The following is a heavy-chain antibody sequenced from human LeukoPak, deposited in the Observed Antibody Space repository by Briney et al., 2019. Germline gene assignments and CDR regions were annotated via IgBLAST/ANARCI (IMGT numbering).Heavy chain of an antibody. D-gene: IGHD4-23*01. CDR1: GFTFSSYE. J-gene: IGHJ4*02. CDR2: ISSSGSTI. Sequence: PGGSLRLSCAASGFTFSSYEMNWVRQAPGKGLGWVSYISSSGSTIYYADSVKGRFTISRDNSKNTLYLQMNSLRAEDTAVYYCARGAHKRDDYGGFFDYWGQKTLVTVSS. CDR3: ARGAHKRDDYGGFFDY. V-gene: IGHV3-48*03.